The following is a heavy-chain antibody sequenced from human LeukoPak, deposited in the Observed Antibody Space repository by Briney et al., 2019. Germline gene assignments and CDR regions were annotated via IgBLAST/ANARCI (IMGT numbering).Heavy chain of an antibody. CDR3: ASNGGGWELYFDY. Sequence: ASVKVSCKASGYTFTGYYMHWVRQAPGQGLEWMGWINPNSGGTNYAQKFQGWVTMTRDTSISTAYMELSRLRSDDTAVYYCASNGGGWELYFDYWGQGTLVTVSS. CDR1: GYTFTGYY. CDR2: INPNSGGT. J-gene: IGHJ4*02. D-gene: IGHD1-26*01. V-gene: IGHV1-2*04.